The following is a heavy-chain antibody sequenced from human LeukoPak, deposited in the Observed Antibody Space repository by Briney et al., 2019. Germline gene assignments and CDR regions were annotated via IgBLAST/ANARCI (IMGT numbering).Heavy chain of an antibody. Sequence: ASVKVSCKASGYTFTGYYMHWVRQAPGQGLEWMGWINPNSGGTNYAQKFQGRVTTTRDTSISTAYMELSRLRSDDTAVYYCARHHSAPLRRQWLPRTTHYFDYWGQGTLVTVSS. CDR1: GYTFTGYY. D-gene: IGHD3-22*01. V-gene: IGHV1-2*02. CDR3: ARHHSAPLRRQWLPRTTHYFDY. J-gene: IGHJ4*02. CDR2: INPNSGGT.